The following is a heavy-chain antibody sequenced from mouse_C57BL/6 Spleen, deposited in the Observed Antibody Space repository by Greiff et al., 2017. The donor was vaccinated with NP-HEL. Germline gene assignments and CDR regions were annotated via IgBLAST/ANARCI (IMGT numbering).Heavy chain of an antibody. CDR2: IRNKANGYTT. V-gene: IGHV7-3*01. Sequence: EVKLVESGGGLVQPGGSLSLSCAASGFTFTDYYMNWVRQPPGKALEWLGFIRNKANGYTTEYSASVKGRFTISRDTSQIILYLQMNALRAEDSATYDCARTGRYFDYWGQGTTLTVSS. CDR1: GFTFTDYY. J-gene: IGHJ2*01. D-gene: IGHD4-1*01. CDR3: ARTGRYFDY.